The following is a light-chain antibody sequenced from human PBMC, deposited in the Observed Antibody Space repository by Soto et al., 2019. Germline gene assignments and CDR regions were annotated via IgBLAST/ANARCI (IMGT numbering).Light chain of an antibody. CDR2: ATS. CDR1: QDISRW. Sequence: DIQMTQFPSSVSASVGDRVTITCRASQDISRWLAWYQQKPGKAPQILMYATSRLQNGVPSRFSGSGSGTDFTLTISSLQSEDFATYYCQQGKSFPLTFGGGTKVEIK. CDR3: QQGKSFPLT. V-gene: IGKV1-12*01. J-gene: IGKJ4*01.